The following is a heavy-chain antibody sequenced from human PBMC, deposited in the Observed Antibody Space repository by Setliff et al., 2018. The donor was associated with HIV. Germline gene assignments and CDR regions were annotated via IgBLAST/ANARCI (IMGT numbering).Heavy chain of an antibody. Sequence: PGGSLRLSCAASGFTFSSYAMAWVRQAPGKGLEWVSAISGSGGSTYYADSVKGRFTISRDKSKNTVYLQMYSLRAEDTAVYYCAREEERYYDSSGHDAFDIWGQGTMVTVSS. V-gene: IGHV3-23*01. CDR3: AREEERYYDSSGHDAFDI. J-gene: IGHJ3*02. CDR2: ISGSGGST. D-gene: IGHD3-22*01. CDR1: GFTFSSYA.